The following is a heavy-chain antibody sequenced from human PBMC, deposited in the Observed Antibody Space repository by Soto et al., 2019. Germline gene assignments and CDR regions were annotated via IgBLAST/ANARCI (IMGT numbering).Heavy chain of an antibody. CDR2: ISHGGTNK. J-gene: IGHJ4*02. Sequence: SGGSLRLSCVVSGFTFSNYGMHWVRQAPGEGLEWVALISHGGTNKYYADSVKGRFTISRDNSKNTLYLQMNSLRAEDTAVYYCSKDRSELRRSWPRYWGKGTLLTVPS. CDR1: GFTFSNYG. V-gene: IGHV3-30*18. CDR3: SKDRSELRRSWPRY. D-gene: IGHD6-13*01.